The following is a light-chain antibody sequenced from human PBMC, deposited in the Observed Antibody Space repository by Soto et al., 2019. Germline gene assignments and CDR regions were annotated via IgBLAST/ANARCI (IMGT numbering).Light chain of an antibody. J-gene: IGKJ1*01. V-gene: IGKV3-15*01. Sequence: VMTQSPATLSVSPGERATLSCGASQSVSSNLAWYQQKPGQAPRLLIYGASTRATGIPTRFSGRGSGTEFTLTISRLQSDDFALYFCQQYHDWPPWTFGQGTKVEVK. CDR2: GAS. CDR1: QSVSSN. CDR3: QQYHDWPPWT.